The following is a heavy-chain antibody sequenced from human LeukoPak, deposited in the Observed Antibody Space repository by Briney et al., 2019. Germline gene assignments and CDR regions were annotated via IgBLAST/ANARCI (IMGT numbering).Heavy chain of an antibody. CDR2: ISGSGGRT. CDR3: ARQGHYYDSSGYIDY. J-gene: IGHJ4*02. D-gene: IGHD3-22*01. CDR1: GFTFSNYA. V-gene: IGHV3-23*01. Sequence: GGSLRLSCAASGFTFSNYAMNWVRQAPGKGLEWVSAISGSGGRTYYADSVKGRVTISRDNSKSTLYLQMNSLRAEDTAVYYCARQGHYYDSSGYIDYWGQGTLVTVSS.